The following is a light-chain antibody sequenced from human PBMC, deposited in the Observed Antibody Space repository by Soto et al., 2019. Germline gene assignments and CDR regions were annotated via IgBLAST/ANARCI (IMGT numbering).Light chain of an antibody. J-gene: IGKJ3*01. V-gene: IGKV3-11*01. CDR1: LSVSSY. CDR3: QQRSNWPRVT. CDR2: DAS. Sequence: EIVLTQSPATLSLSPGERATLSCRASLSVSSYLAWYQQRPGQAPRLLIYDASNKATGTPARFSGSGSGTEFTLPISSREHEDFAVYYCQQRSNWPRVTFGPGTKVDIK.